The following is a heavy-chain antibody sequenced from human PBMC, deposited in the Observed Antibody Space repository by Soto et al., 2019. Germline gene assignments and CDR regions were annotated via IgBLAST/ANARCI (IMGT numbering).Heavy chain of an antibody. CDR3: VRSKGGYSYGTPFDY. D-gene: IGHD5-18*01. V-gene: IGHV3-9*01. CDR1: GFPFDDYA. J-gene: IGHJ4*02. CDR2: ISWNSGNI. Sequence: GGSLRLSCAASGFPFDDYAMHWVRQVLGKGLEWVSSISWNSGNIVYADSVKGRFTTSRDNAKNSLYLQMNSLRPEDTALYYCVRSKGGYSYGTPFDYWGQGTLVTVSS.